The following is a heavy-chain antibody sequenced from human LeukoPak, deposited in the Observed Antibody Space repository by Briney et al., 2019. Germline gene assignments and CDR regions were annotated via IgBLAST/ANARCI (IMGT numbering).Heavy chain of an antibody. V-gene: IGHV4-39*01. CDR1: GGSISSSSYY. CDR2: IYYSGST. CDR3: ARHEMSAAAGLYFDY. J-gene: IGHJ4*02. D-gene: IGHD6-13*01. Sequence: SETLSLTCTVSGGSISSSSYYWGWIRQPPGKGLEWIGSIYYSGSTYYNPSLKSRVTISADTSKNQFSLKLSSVTAADTAVYYCARHEMSAAAGLYFDYWGQGTLVTVSS.